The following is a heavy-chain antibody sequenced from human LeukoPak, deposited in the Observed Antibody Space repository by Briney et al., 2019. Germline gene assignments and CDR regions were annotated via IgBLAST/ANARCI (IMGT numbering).Heavy chain of an antibody. V-gene: IGHV4-59*01. Sequence: SETLSLTCTVSGGSISSYYWTWIRQRPGKGLEWMGYIYYSGSTNYYPSLKSRVIISVDTSKNKFSLKLSSVTAADTAVYYCARGAQAWQLVPFDYWGQGTLATVSS. J-gene: IGHJ4*02. CDR3: ARGAQAWQLVPFDY. CDR1: GGSISSYY. D-gene: IGHD6-13*01. CDR2: IYYSGST.